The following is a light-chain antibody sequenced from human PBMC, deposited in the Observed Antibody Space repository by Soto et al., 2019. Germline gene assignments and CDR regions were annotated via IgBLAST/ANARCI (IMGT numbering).Light chain of an antibody. CDR2: DSS. Sequence: EIVLTQSPGTLSLSPGERATLSCRTSQSVSSSYFAWYQQKSGPAPRLLIYDSSDMATGIPDRFSASGYGTDFTLTISRLEPDDLAVYYCQHYGTSRLFGPGTKVDIK. J-gene: IGKJ3*01. V-gene: IGKV3-20*01. CDR3: QHYGTSRL. CDR1: QSVSSSY.